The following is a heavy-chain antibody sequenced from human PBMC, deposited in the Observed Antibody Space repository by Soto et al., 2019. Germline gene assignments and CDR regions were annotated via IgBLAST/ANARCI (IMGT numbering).Heavy chain of an antibody. CDR1: GGTFSSYT. Sequence: ASVKVSCKASGGTFSSYTISWVRQAPGQGLEWMGRIIPILGIANYAQKFQGRVTITADKSTSTAYMELSSLRSEDTAVYYCAPWGFGDNYFDYWGQGTLVTVSS. D-gene: IGHD3-10*01. CDR2: IIPILGIA. CDR3: APWGFGDNYFDY. V-gene: IGHV1-69*02. J-gene: IGHJ4*02.